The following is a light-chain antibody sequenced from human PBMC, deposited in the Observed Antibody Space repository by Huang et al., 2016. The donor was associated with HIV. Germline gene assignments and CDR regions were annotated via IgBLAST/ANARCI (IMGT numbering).Light chain of an antibody. V-gene: IGKV3-11*01. CDR3: QQRKYWPPIT. Sequence: ETVLTQSPATLSLSPGERATLSCRASQSVNSYLAWYKQKPGQTPRLLIYDAPNRATGIPARFSGSGSGTYFTLTISSLEPEDFAVYYCQQRKYWPPITFGQGTRLEIK. CDR1: QSVNSY. CDR2: DAP. J-gene: IGKJ5*01.